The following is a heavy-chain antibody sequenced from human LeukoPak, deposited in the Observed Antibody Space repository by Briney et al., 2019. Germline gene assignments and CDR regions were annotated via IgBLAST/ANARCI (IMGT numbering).Heavy chain of an antibody. CDR1: YGSISDYY. CDR2: IYSSGST. V-gene: IGHV4-4*07. Sequence: SETLSLTCTVSYGSISDYYWSWIRQPAGKGLEWIGRIYSSGSTNYNPSLESRVIMPVDTSKNQFSLKLTSVTAADTAVYYCARQDILTGFDAFDIWGQGTMVTVSS. CDR3: ARQDILTGFDAFDI. J-gene: IGHJ3*02. D-gene: IGHD3-9*01.